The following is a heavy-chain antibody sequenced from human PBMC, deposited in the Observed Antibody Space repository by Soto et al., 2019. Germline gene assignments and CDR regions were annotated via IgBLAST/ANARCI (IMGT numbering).Heavy chain of an antibody. V-gene: IGHV3-48*02. CDR1: GFTFSSYS. Sequence: EVQLVESGGGLVQPGGSLRLSCAASGFTFSSYSMNWVRQAPGKGLEWVSYMSSSSSTIYYAYSVKGRFTISRDNAKNSLYLQMKSLRDEDTAVYYCARIAVAGTDFDYWGQGTLVTVSS. CDR3: ARIAVAGTDFDY. CDR2: MSSSSSTI. D-gene: IGHD6-19*01. J-gene: IGHJ4*02.